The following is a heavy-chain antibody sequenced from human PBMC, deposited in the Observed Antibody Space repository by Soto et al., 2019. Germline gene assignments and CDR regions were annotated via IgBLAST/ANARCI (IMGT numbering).Heavy chain of an antibody. CDR2: IWYDGSDK. CDR3: ARGGQNGYHFDY. CDR1: GFTFRNYG. J-gene: IGHJ4*02. D-gene: IGHD6-25*01. Sequence: VQLVASGGGVFQPGKSVRLSCAASGFTFRNYGMLWVRQAPVNGLEWVAVIWYDGSDKYYVDSVKGRFTISRDNSKNTLYLRMNSLSAEDTAVYYCARGGQNGYHFDYWGQGTLVTVSS. V-gene: IGHV3-33*01.